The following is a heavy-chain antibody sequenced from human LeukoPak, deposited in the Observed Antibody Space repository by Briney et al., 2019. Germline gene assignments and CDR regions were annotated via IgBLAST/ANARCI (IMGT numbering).Heavy chain of an antibody. Sequence: SGTLSLTCAVSGSSISSSNWWNWVRQPPGKGLEWIGEIYHSGSTNYNPSLKSRVTMSVDKSKNQFSLKLGSVTAADTAVYYCARGTYLTVTTEYFLQYWGQGTLVTVSS. V-gene: IGHV4-4*02. CDR1: GSSISSSNW. D-gene: IGHD4-17*01. CDR2: IYHSGST. J-gene: IGHJ4*02. CDR3: ARGTYLTVTTEYFLQY.